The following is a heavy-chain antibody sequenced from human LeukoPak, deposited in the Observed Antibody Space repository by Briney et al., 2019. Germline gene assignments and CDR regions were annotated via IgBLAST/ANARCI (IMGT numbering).Heavy chain of an antibody. V-gene: IGHV3-23*01. CDR1: GFTFSSYA. J-gene: IGHJ3*02. Sequence: GGSLRLSCAASGFTFSSYAMSWVRQAPGKGLEWVSAISISGGSTYYADSVKGRFTISRDNSKNTLYLQMTSLRAEDTALYYCAKHYYGSGNYRAFDIWGQGTMVTVSA. CDR3: AKHYYGSGNYRAFDI. D-gene: IGHD3-10*01. CDR2: ISISGGST.